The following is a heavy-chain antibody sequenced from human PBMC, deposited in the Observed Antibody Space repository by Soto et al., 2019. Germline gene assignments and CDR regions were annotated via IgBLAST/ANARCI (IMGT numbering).Heavy chain of an antibody. CDR3: ARDSIMWGFDY. CDR1: GASISTFS. V-gene: IGHV4-59*01. Sequence: SETLSLTCTVSGASISTFSWSWIRQPPGKGLEWIGYINYSGSTNYNPSLKSRVTISVDTSKNKFSLKLTSVAAADTAVYYCARDSIMWGFDYWGQGTLVTVSS. D-gene: IGHD3-16*01. J-gene: IGHJ4*02. CDR2: INYSGST.